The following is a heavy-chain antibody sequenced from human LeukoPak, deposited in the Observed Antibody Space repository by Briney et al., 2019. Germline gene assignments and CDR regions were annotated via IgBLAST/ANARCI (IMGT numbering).Heavy chain of an antibody. CDR1: GFTFSSYE. CDR2: ISSSGSTI. CDR3: ARDSITMVRAGRDNWFDP. V-gene: IGHV3-48*03. D-gene: IGHD3-10*01. Sequence: GGSLRLSCAASGFTFSSYEMNWVRQAPGEGREWVSYISSSGSTIYYADSVKGRFTISRDNAKNSLYLQMNSLRAEDTAVYYCARDSITMVRAGRDNWFDPWGQGTLVTVSS. J-gene: IGHJ5*02.